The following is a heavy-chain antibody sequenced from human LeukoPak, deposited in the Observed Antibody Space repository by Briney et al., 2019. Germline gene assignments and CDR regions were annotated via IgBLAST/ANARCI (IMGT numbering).Heavy chain of an antibody. Sequence: GGSLRLSCAASGFTFSNYAMSWVRQAPGKGLEWVSTISGSGGSTYYADSVKGRFTISRDSSKSTLYLQMNSLRAEDTAVYYCAKPQYSLEFSPWGQGTLVTVSS. CDR2: ISGSGGST. CDR1: GFTFSNYA. V-gene: IGHV3-23*01. CDR3: AKPQYSLEFSP. D-gene: IGHD2-15*01. J-gene: IGHJ5*02.